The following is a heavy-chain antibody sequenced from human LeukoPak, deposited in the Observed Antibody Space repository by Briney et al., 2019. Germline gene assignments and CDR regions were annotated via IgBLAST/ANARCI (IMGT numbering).Heavy chain of an antibody. CDR3: AKDTGYDFWSGYYTENWFDP. V-gene: IGHV3-23*01. CDR2: ISGSGGST. D-gene: IGHD3-3*01. Sequence: ETLSLTCAVYGGSFSGYYWSWVRQAPGKGLEWVSAISGSGGSTYYADSVKGRFTISRDNSKNTLYLQMNSLRAEDTAVYYCAKDTGYDFWSGYYTENWFDPWGQGTLVTVSS. CDR1: GGSFSGYY. J-gene: IGHJ5*02.